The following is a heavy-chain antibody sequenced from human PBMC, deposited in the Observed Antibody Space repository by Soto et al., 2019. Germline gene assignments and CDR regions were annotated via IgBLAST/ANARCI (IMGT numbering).Heavy chain of an antibody. J-gene: IGHJ4*02. CDR3: ERDPVVGATTGFDY. CDR2: IYHSGST. D-gene: IGHD1-26*01. CDR1: GCSISSSNW. V-gene: IGHV4-4*02. Sequence: SETLSLTCAVSGCSISSSNWWSWVRQPPGKGLEWIGEIYHSGSTNYNPSLKSRVTISVDKSKNQFSLKLSSVTAADTAVYYCERDPVVGATTGFDYWGQGTLVTVSS.